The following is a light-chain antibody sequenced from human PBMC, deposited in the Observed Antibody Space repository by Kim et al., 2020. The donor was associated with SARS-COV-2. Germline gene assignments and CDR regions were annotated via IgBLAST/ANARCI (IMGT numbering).Light chain of an antibody. V-gene: IGLV1-51*01. CDR1: SSNIGKNY. CDR2: DNN. Sequence: QKVTISCSGSSSNIGKNYVSWYQQFPGTAPKFLIYDNNKRPSGIPDRFSGSKSDTSATLGITGLQTGDEADYYCGTWDSSLSAYVFGTGTKVTVL. J-gene: IGLJ1*01. CDR3: GTWDSSLSAYV.